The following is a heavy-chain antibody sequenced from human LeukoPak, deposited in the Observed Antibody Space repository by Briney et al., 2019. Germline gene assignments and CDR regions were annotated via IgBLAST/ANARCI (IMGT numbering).Heavy chain of an antibody. J-gene: IGHJ4*02. CDR3: VSSYARSGELLVS. CDR2: TSHRGTT. Sequence: KTSETLSLTCAVYGGSFSAYDFNWIRQSPGKGLEWIGETSHRGTTNYNPSLQSRVTMSVDTSKKQFSLSLTSVTDADTAVYYCVSSYARSGELLVSWAQGTLVTVSS. D-gene: IGHD3-22*01. CDR1: GGSFSAYD. V-gene: IGHV4-34*01.